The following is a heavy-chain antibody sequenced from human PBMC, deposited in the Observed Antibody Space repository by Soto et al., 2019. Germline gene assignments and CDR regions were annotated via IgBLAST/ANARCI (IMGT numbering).Heavy chain of an antibody. D-gene: IGHD2-2*01. Sequence: EVQLVESGGGLVQPGRSLRLSCVASGFTFDDYAMHWVRQAPGKGLEWVSGINSNSGSVGYAYSVQGRFTISRDNAKISLYLQMNSLSPEDTAWYYCAKGQRYCSSASCYFLPLVDDPWGQGTLVTVAS. CDR3: AKGQRYCSSASCYFLPLVDDP. CDR2: INSNSGSV. V-gene: IGHV3-9*01. CDR1: GFTFDDYA. J-gene: IGHJ5*02.